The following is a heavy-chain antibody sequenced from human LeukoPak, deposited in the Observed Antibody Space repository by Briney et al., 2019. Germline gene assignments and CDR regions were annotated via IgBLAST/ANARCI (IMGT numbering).Heavy chain of an antibody. V-gene: IGHV4-34*01. CDR3: AKFTRSSGDCL. CDR2: INHSGST. Sequence: SETLSLTCAVYGGSFSGYYWSWIRQPPGKGLEWIGEINHSGSTNYNPSLKSRVTISVDTSKNQFSLKLSSVTAADTAVYYCAKFTRSSGDCLWGQGILVTVSS. D-gene: IGHD2-21*01. CDR1: GGSFSGYY. J-gene: IGHJ4*02.